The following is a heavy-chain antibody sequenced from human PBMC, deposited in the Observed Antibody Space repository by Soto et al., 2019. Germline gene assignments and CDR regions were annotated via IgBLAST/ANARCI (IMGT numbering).Heavy chain of an antibody. CDR1: GFTFTSSA. D-gene: IGHD2-8*01. Sequence: SVKVSFKASGFTFTSSAFQWLRQARGQRLEWIGWIAVGSGYTNYAQRFQDRVTLTRDMSTATTYMELSRLTSEDTAIYYCAADATAWQQMVPSDYWGQGTLVTVSS. CDR2: IAVGSGYT. J-gene: IGHJ4*02. CDR3: AADATAWQQMVPSDY. V-gene: IGHV1-58*01.